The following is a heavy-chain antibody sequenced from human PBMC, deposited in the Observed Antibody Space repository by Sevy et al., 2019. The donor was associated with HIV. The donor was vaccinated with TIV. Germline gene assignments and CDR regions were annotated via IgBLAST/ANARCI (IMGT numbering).Heavy chain of an antibody. Sequence: SETLSLTYTVSNGSISDYYWSWIRQPPGKGLEWIGYIYYTGSTNYNPSLKGRVTISIDTSKSQFSLKLSSVTAADTAVYFCARREDNWFDPWGQGTLVTVSS. CDR3: ARREDNWFDP. D-gene: IGHD1-26*01. J-gene: IGHJ5*02. V-gene: IGHV4-59*01. CDR2: IYYTGST. CDR1: NGSISDYY.